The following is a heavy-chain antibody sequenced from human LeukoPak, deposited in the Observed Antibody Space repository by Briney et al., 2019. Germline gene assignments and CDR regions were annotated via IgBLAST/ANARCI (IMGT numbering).Heavy chain of an antibody. CDR2: ISAYNGNT. J-gene: IGHJ3*02. V-gene: IGHV1-18*01. Sequence: ASVKVSCKASGYTFTSYGISWVRQAPGQGLEWMGWISAYNGNTNYAQKVQGRVTMTTDTSTSTVYMELRSLRSDDTAVYYCASLKNYYDSSGYLVTDAFDIWGQGTMVTVSS. CDR3: ASLKNYYDSSGYLVTDAFDI. D-gene: IGHD3-22*01. CDR1: GYTFTSYG.